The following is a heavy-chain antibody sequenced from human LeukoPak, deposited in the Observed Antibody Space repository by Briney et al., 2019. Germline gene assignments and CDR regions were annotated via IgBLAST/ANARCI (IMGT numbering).Heavy chain of an antibody. D-gene: IGHD6-19*01. CDR1: GYSFTSHW. CDR3: ARRDRSGWYYFDF. CDR2: VYPGDSDT. J-gene: IGHJ4*02. V-gene: IGHV5-51*01. Sequence: GESLKISCKGSGYSFTSHWIGWVRQMLGKGLEWMGIVYPGDSDTRYSPSFQGQVTISADKSISTAYLQWSSLKASDTAMYYCARRDRSGWYYFDFWGQGTMVTVSS.